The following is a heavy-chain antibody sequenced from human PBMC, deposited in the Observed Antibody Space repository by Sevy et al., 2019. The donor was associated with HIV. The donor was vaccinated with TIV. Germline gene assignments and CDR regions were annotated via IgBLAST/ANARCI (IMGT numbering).Heavy chain of an antibody. V-gene: IGHV3-9*03. J-gene: IGHJ4*02. CDR2: ISWNSGSI. D-gene: IGHD5-18*01. Sequence: GGSLRLSCAASGFTFSPYWMTWVRQAPGKGLEWVSGISWNSGSIGYADSVKGRFTISRDNAKNTLYLQKNSLRAEDMALYYCAKGGYSTASPIDYWGQGTLVTVSS. CDR3: AKGGYSTASPIDY. CDR1: GFTFSPYW.